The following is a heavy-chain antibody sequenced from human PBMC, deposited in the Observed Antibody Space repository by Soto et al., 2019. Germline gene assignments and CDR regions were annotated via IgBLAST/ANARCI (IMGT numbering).Heavy chain of an antibody. D-gene: IGHD3-16*02. J-gene: IGHJ5*02. CDR2: IYYSGST. V-gene: IGHV4-39*01. CDR3: ARPTYDYVWGSYRLNWFDP. Sequence: SETLSLTCTVSGGSISSSSYYWGWIRQPPGKGLEWIGSIYYSGSTYYNPSLKSRVTISVDTSKNQFSLKLSSVTAADTAVYYFARPTYDYVWGSYRLNWFDPWGQGTLVTVSS. CDR1: GGSISSSSYY.